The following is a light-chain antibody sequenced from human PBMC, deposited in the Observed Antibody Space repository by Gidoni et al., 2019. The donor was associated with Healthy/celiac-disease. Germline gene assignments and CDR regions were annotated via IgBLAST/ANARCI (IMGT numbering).Light chain of an antibody. CDR1: QGIGND. J-gene: IGKJ1*01. CDR3: LQDYSYPRT. Sequence: AMQMTQSPSSLSASVGDRVTITCRASQGIGNDLGWYQQKPGKAPKLLIYAVSSLDTGVPSRFSGSGSGTDFTLTISSLQPEDFATYYCLQDYSYPRTFGQGTKVEIK. CDR2: AVS. V-gene: IGKV1-6*01.